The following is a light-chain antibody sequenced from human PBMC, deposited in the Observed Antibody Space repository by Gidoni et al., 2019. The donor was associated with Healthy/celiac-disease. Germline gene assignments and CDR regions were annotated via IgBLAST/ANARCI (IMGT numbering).Light chain of an antibody. CDR1: QSVLYSSNNKTY. J-gene: IGKJ4*01. CDR2: WAS. CDR3: QQYYSTPLT. Sequence: DIVMTQSPDSLAVYLGGRATINCKSSQSVLYSSNNKTYLAWYQQKPGQPPKLLIYWASTRESGVPDRFSGSGSGTDFTLTISSLQAEDVAVYYCQQYYSTPLTFGGGTKVEIK. V-gene: IGKV4-1*01.